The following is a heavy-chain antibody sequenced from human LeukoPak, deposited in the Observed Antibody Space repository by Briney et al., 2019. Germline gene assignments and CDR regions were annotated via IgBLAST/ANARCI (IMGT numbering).Heavy chain of an antibody. J-gene: IGHJ4*02. CDR2: ISGSSDST. V-gene: IGHV3-23*01. D-gene: IGHD6-6*01. CDR3: AKGDSSSSDPRLGYFDY. CDR1: GFTFDDYG. Sequence: GGSLRLSCAASGFTFDDYGMSWVRQAPGKGLGWVSGISGSSDSTYYADSVKGRFTISRDNSKNTLYLQMNRLRAEDTAIYYCAKGDSSSSDPRLGYFDYWGQGTLVTVSS.